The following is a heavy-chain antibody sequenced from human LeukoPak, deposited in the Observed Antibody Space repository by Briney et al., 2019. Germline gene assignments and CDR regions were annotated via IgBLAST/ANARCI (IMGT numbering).Heavy chain of an antibody. J-gene: IGHJ4*02. CDR2: MNPNSGNT. CDR1: GYTFTSYD. V-gene: IGHV1-8*01. Sequence: ASVKVSCKASGYTFTSYDINWVRQATGQGLEWMGWMNPNSGNTGYAQKFQGRVTMTRSTTISTAYMELSSLRFEDTAVYYCARGPIFGSGRYFDQWGQGTLVTVSS. CDR3: ARGPIFGSGRYFDQ. D-gene: IGHD3-10*01.